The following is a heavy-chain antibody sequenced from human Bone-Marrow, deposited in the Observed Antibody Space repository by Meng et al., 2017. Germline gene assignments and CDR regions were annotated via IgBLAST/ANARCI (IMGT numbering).Heavy chain of an antibody. Sequence: SESLSLTCTVSGGSISSSSIYWGWIRQPPGKGLEWIGSIYYSGSTYYNPSLKRRVTISVDTSKNQFSLKLSSVTAADTAVYYCASTPYGDYYFDYWGQGTLVTVSS. V-gene: IGHV4-39*07. J-gene: IGHJ4*02. CDR1: GGSISSSSIY. CDR2: IYYSGST. D-gene: IGHD4-17*01. CDR3: ASTPYGDYYFDY.